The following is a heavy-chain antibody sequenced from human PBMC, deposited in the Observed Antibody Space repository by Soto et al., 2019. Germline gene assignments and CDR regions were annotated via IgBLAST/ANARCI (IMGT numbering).Heavy chain of an antibody. CDR2: IYWNDDK. D-gene: IGHD6-13*01. CDR1: GFSLSTSGVG. Sequence: SGPTLVNPTQTLTLTCTFSGFSLSTSGVGVGWIRQPPGKALEWLALIYWNDDKRYSPSLKSRLTITKDTSKNQVVLTMTNMDPVDPATYYCAHGTGPGIAAAGLDYWGQGTLVTVSS. CDR3: AHGTGPGIAAAGLDY. J-gene: IGHJ4*02. V-gene: IGHV2-5*01.